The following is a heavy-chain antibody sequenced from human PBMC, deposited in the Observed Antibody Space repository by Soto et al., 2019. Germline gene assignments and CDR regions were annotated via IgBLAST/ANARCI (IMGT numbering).Heavy chain of an antibody. CDR2: IIPIFGTA. CDR3: ARKVLHGDLAFDY. CDR1: GGTFSSYA. J-gene: IGHJ4*02. Sequence: QVQLVQSGAEVKKPGSSVKVSCKASGGTFSSYAISWVRQAPGQGLEWMGGIIPIFGTANYAQKFQGRVTINADECPSTAYMELSSLRYEDTAVYYCARKVLHGDLAFDYWGQGTLVTVSS. D-gene: IGHD4-17*01. V-gene: IGHV1-69*01.